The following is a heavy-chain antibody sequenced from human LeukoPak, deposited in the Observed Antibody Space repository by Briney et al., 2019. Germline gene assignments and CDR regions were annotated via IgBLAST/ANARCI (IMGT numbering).Heavy chain of an antibody. V-gene: IGHV4-34*01. CDR1: GGSFSGYY. CDR3: AGYYYGSENYHNHPNFDY. D-gene: IGHD3-10*01. J-gene: IGHJ4*02. CDR2: INHGGST. Sequence: SEALSLTCAVFGGSFSGYYWTWIRQPPGKGLEWIGEINHGGSTTYNPYLKSRVTISVDTSKNQCSLKLSSVTAADTAVYYSAGYYYGSENYHNHPNFDYWGQGTLVTVSS.